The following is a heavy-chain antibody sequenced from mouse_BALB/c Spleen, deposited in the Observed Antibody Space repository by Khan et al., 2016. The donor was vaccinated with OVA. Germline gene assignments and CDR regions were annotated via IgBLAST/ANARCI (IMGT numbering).Heavy chain of an antibody. J-gene: IGHJ2*01. D-gene: IGHD1-2*01. CDR1: GYSITSGYG. Sequence: EVKLEVSGPGLVKPSQSLSLTCTVTGYSITSGYGWNWIRKFPGNKLEWMGYISYSGSTNYNPSLKSRISITRDTSKNQFFLQWNSVTTEDTATYYCARTARIKYWGQGTTLTVSS. CDR3: ARTARIKY. V-gene: IGHV3-2*02. CDR2: ISYSGST.